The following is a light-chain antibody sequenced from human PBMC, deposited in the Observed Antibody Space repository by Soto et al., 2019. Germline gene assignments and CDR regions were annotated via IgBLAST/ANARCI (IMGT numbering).Light chain of an antibody. Sequence: IQRTQSPSTLCASVGDRVTITCRASQTISMWLAWYQQKPGKAPNFLIYDASSLQSGVPSRFSGSRSGTDFTLTISSLQPEDFATYYCQQSYSTPFTFGPGTKVDIK. V-gene: IGKV1-5*01. CDR2: DAS. CDR3: QQSYSTPFT. CDR1: QTISMW. J-gene: IGKJ3*01.